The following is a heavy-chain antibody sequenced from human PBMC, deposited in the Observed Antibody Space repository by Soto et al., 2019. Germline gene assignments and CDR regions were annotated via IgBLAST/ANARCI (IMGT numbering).Heavy chain of an antibody. Sequence: TWSLTCSVSGVTMSYGAYSCSWIRQSPGTGLGCPRYLSHLEKPYYNPSSTSRLSLSTDPTSNQYSPSLSSMPAPDRAVYYAARGGGYDSFDFWGQGIQDTVSS. CDR3: ARGGGYDSFDF. J-gene: IGHJ4*02. V-gene: IGHV4-30-2*06. CDR1: GVTMSYGAYS. CDR2: LSHLEKP. D-gene: IGHD2-15*01.